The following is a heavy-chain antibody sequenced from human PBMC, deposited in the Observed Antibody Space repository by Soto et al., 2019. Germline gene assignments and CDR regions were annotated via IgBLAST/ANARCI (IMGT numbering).Heavy chain of an antibody. J-gene: IGHJ5*02. V-gene: IGHV4-59*12. CDR1: GDTIRSDY. CDR3: ARRKLFIAAAVHNWFDP. Sequence: SETLSLTCSVSGDTIRSDYWNWIRQPPGKRLEWIGYISYTGSTNYNPSLKSRVTISVDTSKNQFSLKLSSVTAADTAVYYCARRKLFIAAAVHNWFDPWGQGTLVTVSS. CDR2: ISYTGST. D-gene: IGHD6-13*01.